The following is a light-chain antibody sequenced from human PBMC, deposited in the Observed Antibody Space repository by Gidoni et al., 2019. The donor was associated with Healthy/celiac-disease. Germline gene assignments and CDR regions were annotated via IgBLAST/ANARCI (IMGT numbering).Light chain of an antibody. CDR3: QSADSSGTYRRV. CDR2: KDS. Sequence: SYELTQPPSVSVSPGQTARITCSGDALPKQYAYWYQQKPGQAPVLVRYKDSEMPSGIPERFSGSSSGTTVTLTISGVQAEDEADYYCQSADSSGTYRRVFGGGTKLTVL. CDR1: ALPKQY. J-gene: IGLJ2*01. V-gene: IGLV3-25*03.